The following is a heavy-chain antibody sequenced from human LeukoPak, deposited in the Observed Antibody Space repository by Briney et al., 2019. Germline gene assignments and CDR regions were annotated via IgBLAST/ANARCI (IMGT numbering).Heavy chain of an antibody. CDR2: IYYSGST. V-gene: IGHV4-59*01. J-gene: IGHJ4*02. CDR3: ARDSEGGYPL. CDR1: GGSISSYY. D-gene: IGHD5-12*01. Sequence: SETLSLTCTVSGGSISSYYWSWIRQPPGKGLEWIGYIYYSGSTNYNPSLKSRVTISVDTSKDQFSLKLSSVTAADMAVYYCARDSEGGYPLWGQGTLVTVSS.